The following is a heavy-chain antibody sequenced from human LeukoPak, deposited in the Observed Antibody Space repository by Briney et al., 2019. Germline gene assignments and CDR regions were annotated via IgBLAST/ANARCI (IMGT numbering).Heavy chain of an antibody. CDR2: ILGSGGST. CDR1: GFTFSNYA. Sequence: PGGSLRLSCGASGFTFSNYAMGWVRQAPGKGLEWVSAILGSGGSTYYADSVKGRFTVSRDNSKSTLYLQMNSLRAEDTALYYCSKWGDYDVLTGYYVPDYWGQGTLVTVSS. D-gene: IGHD3-9*01. J-gene: IGHJ4*02. CDR3: SKWGDYDVLTGYYVPDY. V-gene: IGHV3-23*01.